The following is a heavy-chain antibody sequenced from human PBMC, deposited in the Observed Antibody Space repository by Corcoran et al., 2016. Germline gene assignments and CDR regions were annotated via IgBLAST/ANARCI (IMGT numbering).Heavy chain of an antibody. D-gene: IGHD6-13*01. CDR1: GYRFNDNT. J-gene: IGHJ4*02. CDR2: ISPNSGT. CDR3: ARGSGSSWYDY. Sequence: QVQLVQSGADVEKSGASVKVSCKASGYRFNDNTIHWVRQAPGQGLGWVGWISPNSGTKFAQKFQGRVTMTRDTFISTSYMELNSLTLDDTAVYYCARGSGSSWYDYWGQGTLVTVSS. V-gene: IGHV1-2*02.